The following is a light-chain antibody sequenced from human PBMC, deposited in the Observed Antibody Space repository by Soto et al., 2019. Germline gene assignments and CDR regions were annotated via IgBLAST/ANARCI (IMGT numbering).Light chain of an antibody. J-gene: IGKJ1*01. CDR3: QQYNNWWT. Sequence: EIVMTQSPATLSVSPGERATLSCRASQSVSNNLAWYQQKPGQAPRLLISGASTMATGIPDRFSGSGSGTEFTLTISSLHSEDFAGYYCQQYNNWWTFGHGTKVEIK. CDR2: GAS. V-gene: IGKV3-15*01. CDR1: QSVSNN.